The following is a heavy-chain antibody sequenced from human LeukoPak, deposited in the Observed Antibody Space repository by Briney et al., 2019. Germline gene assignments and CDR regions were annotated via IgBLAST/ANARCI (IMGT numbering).Heavy chain of an antibody. V-gene: IGHV4-61*02. Sequence: SETLSLTCTVSGGSISSGSYYWSWIRQPAGKGLEWVGRIYTSGSTNYNPSLKSRVTISVDTSKNQFSLKLSSVTAADTAVYYCAREGTVGAELPKGFDPWGQGTLVTVSS. CDR3: AREGTVGAELPKGFDP. CDR2: IYTSGST. CDR1: GGSISSGSYY. J-gene: IGHJ5*02. D-gene: IGHD1-26*01.